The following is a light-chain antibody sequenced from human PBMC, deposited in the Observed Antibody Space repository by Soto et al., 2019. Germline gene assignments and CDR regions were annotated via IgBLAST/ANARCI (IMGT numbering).Light chain of an antibody. CDR1: SSDVGGYNY. CDR3: SSYTGSNNLG. J-gene: IGLJ3*02. V-gene: IGLV2-8*01. Sequence: QSALTQPPSASGPPGQSVTISCSGTSSDVGGYNYVSWYQQHPGKAPKVMIYEVSKRPSGVPDRFSGSKSGNTASLTVSGLQAEDEADYYCSSYTGSNNLGFGGGTKLTVL. CDR2: EVS.